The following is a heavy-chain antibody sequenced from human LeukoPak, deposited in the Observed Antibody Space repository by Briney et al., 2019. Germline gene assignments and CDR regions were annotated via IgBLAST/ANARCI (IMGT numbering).Heavy chain of an antibody. V-gene: IGHV1-69*13. J-gene: IGHJ4*02. Sequence: ASVKVSCKASGGTFSSYAISWVRQAPGQGLEWMGGIIPIFGTANYAQKFQGRATITADESTSTAYMELSSLRSEDTAVYYCKRHGDYASGDYWGQGTLVTVSS. CDR3: KRHGDYASGDY. CDR1: GGTFSSYA. D-gene: IGHD4-17*01. CDR2: IIPIFGTA.